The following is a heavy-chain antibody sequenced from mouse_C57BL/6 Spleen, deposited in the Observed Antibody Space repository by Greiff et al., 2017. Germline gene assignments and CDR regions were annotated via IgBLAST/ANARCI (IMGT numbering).Heavy chain of an antibody. V-gene: IGHV1-52*01. Sequence: VQLQQPGAELVRPGSSVKLSCKASGYTFTSYWMHWVKQRPIQGLEWIGNIDPSDSETHYNQKFKDKATLTVDKSSSTAYMQLSSLTSEDSAVYYCARWGYGSSTYYFDYWGQGTTLTVSS. CDR2: IDPSDSET. J-gene: IGHJ2*01. CDR1: GYTFTSYW. CDR3: ARWGYGSSTYYFDY. D-gene: IGHD1-1*01.